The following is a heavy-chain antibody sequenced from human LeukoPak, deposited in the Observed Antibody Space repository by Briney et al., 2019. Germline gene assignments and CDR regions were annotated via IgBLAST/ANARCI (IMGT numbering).Heavy chain of an antibody. D-gene: IGHD1-7*01. CDR3: ARGSGTLNIYFDY. CDR1: ADSFTSYS. J-gene: IGHJ4*02. CDR2: IHPSDSYT. Sequence: GEALKISCRGSADSFTSYSITWVRQMPGKGLQWMGRIHPSDSYTNYSPSFQGHVTISADKSISTAYLHWSSLKASDTAMYYCARGSGTLNIYFDYWGQGTLVTVSS. V-gene: IGHV5-10-1*01.